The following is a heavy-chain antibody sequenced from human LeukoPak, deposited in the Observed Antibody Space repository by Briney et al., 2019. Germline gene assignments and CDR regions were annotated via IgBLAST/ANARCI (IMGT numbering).Heavy chain of an antibody. V-gene: IGHV4-61*02. D-gene: IGHD1-26*01. J-gene: IGHJ4*02. CDR3: ARDIVGATTSVY. Sequence: PSQTLSLTCTVSGGSISSGSYYWSWIRQPAGKGLEWIGRIYTSGSTNYNPSLKSRVTISVDTSKNQFSLKLSSVTAADTAVYYCARDIVGATTSVYWGQGTLVTVSS. CDR2: IYTSGST. CDR1: GGSISSGSYY.